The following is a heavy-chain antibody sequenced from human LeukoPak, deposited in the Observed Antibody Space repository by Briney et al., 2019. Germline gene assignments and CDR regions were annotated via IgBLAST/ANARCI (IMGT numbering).Heavy chain of an antibody. Sequence: GGSLRLSCAASGFTFSSYGMHWVRQAPGKGLEWVAVIWYDGSNKYYADSVKGRFTISRDNSKNTLYLQMNSLRAEDTAVYYCARDLNPFLWFGELSLADAFDVWGQGTMVTVSS. D-gene: IGHD3-10*01. CDR2: IWYDGSNK. J-gene: IGHJ3*01. CDR3: ARDLNPFLWFGELSLADAFDV. V-gene: IGHV3-33*01. CDR1: GFTFSSYG.